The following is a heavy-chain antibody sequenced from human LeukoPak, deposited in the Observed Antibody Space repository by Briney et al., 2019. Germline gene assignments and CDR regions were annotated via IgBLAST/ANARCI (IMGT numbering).Heavy chain of an antibody. D-gene: IGHD6-6*01. Sequence: ASVKVPCKASGYTFTSYGISWVRQAPGQGLEGMGWISAYNGNTNYAQKLQGRVTMTRDTSTSTVYMELSSLRSEDTAVYYCARVSSSSWNPYYHYYGMDVWGQGTTVTVSS. J-gene: IGHJ6*02. V-gene: IGHV1-18*01. CDR3: ARVSSSSWNPYYHYYGMDV. CDR1: GYTFTSYG. CDR2: ISAYNGNT.